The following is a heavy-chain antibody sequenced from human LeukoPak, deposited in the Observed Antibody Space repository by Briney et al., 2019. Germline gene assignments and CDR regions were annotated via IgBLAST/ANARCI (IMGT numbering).Heavy chain of an antibody. V-gene: IGHV3-11*05. J-gene: IGHJ4*02. CDR3: ARDRLWEVGATPYFAY. D-gene: IGHD1-26*01. Sequence: GGSLRLTCAASGFTFSDYYMSWIRQAPGKGLEWVSYISSSRSDTKYADSVKGRFTISRDNAKNSLYLQMNSLRAEDTAVYYCARDRLWEVGATPYFAYWGQGTLVTVSS. CDR1: GFTFSDYY. CDR2: ISSSRSDT.